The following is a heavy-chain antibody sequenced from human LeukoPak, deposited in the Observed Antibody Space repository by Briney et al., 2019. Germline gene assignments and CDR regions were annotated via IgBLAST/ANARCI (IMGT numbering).Heavy chain of an antibody. CDR2: MNPDSCGT. V-gene: IGHV1-2*02. CDR3: ARGKTYGGYPDFPNDY. J-gene: IGHJ4*02. D-gene: IGHD5-18*01. CDR1: VYTFTGYY. Sequence: ASVKVSCKTSVYTFTGYYIHWVRQAPGQGLEWMGWMNPDSCGTTYAQKFQGRVSMTRDTSINTAYMELKRLRSDDTAVYYCARGKTYGGYPDFPNDYWGQGTLVTVSS.